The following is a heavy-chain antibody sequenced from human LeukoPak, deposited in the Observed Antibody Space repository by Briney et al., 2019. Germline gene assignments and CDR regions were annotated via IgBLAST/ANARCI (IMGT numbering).Heavy chain of an antibody. CDR2: ISGSGKTI. CDR1: EFTFSTYE. D-gene: IGHD3-3*01. Sequence: GGSLRLSCAASEFTFSTYEMNWVRQAPGKGLEWLSHISGSGKTIYYGVSAKGRFTISRDNAKNSLYLQMNSLRAEDTAVYYCARDHSRFLEWLSGSPYFDYWGQGTLVTVSS. CDR3: ARDHSRFLEWLSGSPYFDY. J-gene: IGHJ4*02. V-gene: IGHV3-48*03.